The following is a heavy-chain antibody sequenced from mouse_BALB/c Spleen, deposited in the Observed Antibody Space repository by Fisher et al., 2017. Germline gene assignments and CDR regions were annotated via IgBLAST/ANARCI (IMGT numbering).Heavy chain of an antibody. CDR3: ARDGNYEYYAMDY. V-gene: IGHV1-26*01. Sequence: KFKGKATLTVDNSSSTAYMELRSLTSEDSAVYYCARDGNYEYYAMDYWGQGTSVTVSS. J-gene: IGHJ4*01. D-gene: IGHD2-1*01.